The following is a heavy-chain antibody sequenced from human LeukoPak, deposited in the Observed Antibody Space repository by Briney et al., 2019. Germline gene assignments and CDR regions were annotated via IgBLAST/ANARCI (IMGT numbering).Heavy chain of an antibody. CDR1: GYTFTSYS. J-gene: IGHJ4*02. D-gene: IGHD4-11*01. V-gene: IGHV1-18*01. CDR2: ISAYNGNT. CDR3: ARVPVSGPGARFDY. Sequence: ASVKVSCKASGYTFTSYSISWVRQAPGQGLEWMGWISAYNGNTVSAQKVKGRVTMATDTSTTTAYMELRSLRSDDTAVYYCARVPVSGPGARFDYWGQGTLVTVSS.